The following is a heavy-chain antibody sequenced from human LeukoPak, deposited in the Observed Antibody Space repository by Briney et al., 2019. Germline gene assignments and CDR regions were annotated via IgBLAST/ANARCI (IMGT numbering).Heavy chain of an antibody. CDR2: IYYSVST. D-gene: IGHD3-3*01. CDR1: GGSISSYY. Sequence: SETLSLTCTVSGGSISSYYWSWVRQPPGKGLEWIGYIYYSVSTNYNPSLKSRVTISVDTSKNQFSLKLSSVTAADTAVYYCARGPDSFWSGYYYFDYWGQGTLVTVSS. J-gene: IGHJ4*02. CDR3: ARGPDSFWSGYYYFDY. V-gene: IGHV4-59*01.